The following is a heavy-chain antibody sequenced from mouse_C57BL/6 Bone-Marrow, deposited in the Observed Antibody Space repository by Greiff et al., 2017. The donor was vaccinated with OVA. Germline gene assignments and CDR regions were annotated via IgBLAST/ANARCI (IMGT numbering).Heavy chain of an antibody. Sequence: QVQLQQPGAELVRPGSSVKLSCKASGYTFTSYWMHWVKQRPIQGLEWIGNIDPSDSATHYNQKFKDKATLTVDKSSSTAYMQLSSLTSEDSAVYYCARNPCAEGYYYAMDYWGQGTSVTVSS. V-gene: IGHV1-52*01. CDR3: ARNPCAEGYYYAMDY. CDR1: GYTFTSYW. J-gene: IGHJ4*01. CDR2: IDPSDSAT.